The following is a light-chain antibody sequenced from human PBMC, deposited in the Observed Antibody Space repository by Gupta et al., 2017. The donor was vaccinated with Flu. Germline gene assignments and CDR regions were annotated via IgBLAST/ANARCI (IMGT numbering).Light chain of an antibody. CDR2: EVT. CDR3: SSYTSISPHVI. J-gene: IGLJ2*01. CDR1: SVVARFNY. Sequence: SVVARFNYLSCYQLPPGKAPNLIMYEVTHPPSVASNRFSGSKSVNTSSLTISVLHAEDEANYYCSSYTSISPHVIFGGGTRLTVL. V-gene: IGLV2-14*01.